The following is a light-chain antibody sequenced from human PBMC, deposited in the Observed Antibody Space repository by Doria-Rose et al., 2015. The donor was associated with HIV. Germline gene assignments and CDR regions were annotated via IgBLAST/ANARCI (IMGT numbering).Light chain of an antibody. Sequence: SLSAYIGDRLTINCPASQTVSTYLNWFQQEPGKAPKLLIYAASRLQSGVPSRFSGSGSGTDFTLTISGLQPGDFATYYCQQTYSSPPWTFGQGTKVEMK. CDR1: QTVSTY. V-gene: IGKV1-39*01. CDR3: QQTYSSPPWT. CDR2: AAS. J-gene: IGKJ1*01.